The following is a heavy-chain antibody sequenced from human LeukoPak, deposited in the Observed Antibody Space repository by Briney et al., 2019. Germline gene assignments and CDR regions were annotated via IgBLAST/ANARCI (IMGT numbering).Heavy chain of an antibody. J-gene: IGHJ4*02. D-gene: IGHD2-15*01. CDR2: IRYDGSNK. V-gene: IGHV3-30*02. CDR1: GFTFSSYG. Sequence: GGSLRLSCAASGFTFSSYGMHWVRQAPGKGLEWVAFIRYDGSNKYYDSVKGRFTISRDNSKNTLYLQMNSLRAEDTAVYYCARRYCSGGGCYSIDYWGQGTLVTVSS. CDR3: ARRYCSGGGCYSIDY.